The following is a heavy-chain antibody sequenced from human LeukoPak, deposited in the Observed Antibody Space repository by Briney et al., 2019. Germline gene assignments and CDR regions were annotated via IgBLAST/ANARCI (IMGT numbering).Heavy chain of an antibody. V-gene: IGHV4-39*07. CDR1: GGSISSHSYH. CDR2: ICFSGST. CDR3: ARSTGTSMPYYFDY. Sequence: PSETLSLTCTVSGGSISSHSYHWGWIRQPPGKGLEWIGSICFSGSTYFNPSFKSRVSISLDTSKNQFSLELSSVTAADTAVYYCARSTGTSMPYYFDYWGQGTLVTVSS. J-gene: IGHJ4*02. D-gene: IGHD2/OR15-2a*01.